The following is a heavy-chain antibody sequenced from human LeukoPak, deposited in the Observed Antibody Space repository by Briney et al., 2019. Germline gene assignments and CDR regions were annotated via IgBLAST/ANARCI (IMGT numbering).Heavy chain of an antibody. J-gene: IGHJ4*02. CDR3: ARGGQGAVDY. D-gene: IGHD3-16*01. CDR2: INNDGGVT. Sequence: PGGSLRLSCAASGFTFSSHWMHWVRQAPGKGLVWVSFINNDGGVTSYADSVKGRFTISRGNAKNTLYLQINSLRAEDTAMYYCARGGQGAVDYWGPGTLGTVSS. V-gene: IGHV3-74*01. CDR1: GFTFSSHW.